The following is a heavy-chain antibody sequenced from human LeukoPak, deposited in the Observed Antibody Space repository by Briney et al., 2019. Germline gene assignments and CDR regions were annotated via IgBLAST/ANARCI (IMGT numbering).Heavy chain of an antibody. J-gene: IGHJ4*02. CDR2: IIPIFGTA. Sequence: SVKVSCKASGYTFTSYGISWVRQAPGQGLEWMGGIIPIFGTANYAQKFQGRVTITTDESTSTAYMELSSLRSEDAAVYYCARDCSGGSCYSDYWGQGTLVTVSS. CDR3: ARDCSGGSCYSDY. V-gene: IGHV1-69*05. CDR1: GYTFTSYG. D-gene: IGHD2-15*01.